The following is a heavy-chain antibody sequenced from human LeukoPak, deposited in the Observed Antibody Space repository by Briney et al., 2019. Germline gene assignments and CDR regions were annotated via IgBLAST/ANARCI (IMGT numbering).Heavy chain of an antibody. D-gene: IGHD3-10*01. J-gene: IGHJ5*02. V-gene: IGHV1-2*02. Sequence: ASVKVSCEASGYTFTGYYMHWVRQAPGQGLEWMGGINPNSGGTNYAQKFQGRVTMTRDTSISTAYMELSRLRSDDTAVYYCAREKTMVRGVITWFDPWGQGTLVTVSS. CDR2: INPNSGGT. CDR3: AREKTMVRGVITWFDP. CDR1: GYTFTGYY.